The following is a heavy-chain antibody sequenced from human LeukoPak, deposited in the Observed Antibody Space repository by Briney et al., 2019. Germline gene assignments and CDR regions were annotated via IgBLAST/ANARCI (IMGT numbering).Heavy chain of an antibody. CDR1: GGSFSGYY. CDR3: ARGTIPSWFDP. D-gene: IGHD3-3*01. CDR2: INHSGST. J-gene: IGHJ5*02. Sequence: SETLSLTCAVYGGSFSGYYWSWIRQPPGKGLGWIGEINHSGSTNYNPSLKSRVTISVDTSKNQFSLKLSSVTAADTAVYYCARGTIPSWFDPGGQGTLVTVSS. V-gene: IGHV4-34*01.